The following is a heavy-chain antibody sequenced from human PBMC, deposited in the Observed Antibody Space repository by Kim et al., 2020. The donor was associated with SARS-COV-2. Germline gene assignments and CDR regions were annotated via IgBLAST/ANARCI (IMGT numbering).Heavy chain of an antibody. Sequence: SVKGRFTISRDKAKNSLYLQMNSLRAEDTAVYYCARDGFAHEGWGYYFDYWGQGTLVTVSS. CDR3: ARDGFAHEGWGYYFDY. J-gene: IGHJ4*02. V-gene: IGHV3-21*01. D-gene: IGHD3-16*01.